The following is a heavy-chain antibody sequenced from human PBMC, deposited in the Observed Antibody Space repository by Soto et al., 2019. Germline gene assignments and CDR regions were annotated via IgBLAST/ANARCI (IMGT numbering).Heavy chain of an antibody. J-gene: IGHJ5*02. CDR3: ARDRGYCSSTSCYRLQPGEYNWFDP. Sequence: PGGSLRLSCAASGFTFSSYWMHWVRQAPGKGLVWVSRINSDGSSTSYADSVEGRFTISRDNAKNTLYLQMNSLRAEDTAVYYCARDRGYCSSTSCYRLQPGEYNWFDPWGQGTLVTVSS. V-gene: IGHV3-74*01. CDR1: GFTFSSYW. D-gene: IGHD2-2*02. CDR2: INSDGSST.